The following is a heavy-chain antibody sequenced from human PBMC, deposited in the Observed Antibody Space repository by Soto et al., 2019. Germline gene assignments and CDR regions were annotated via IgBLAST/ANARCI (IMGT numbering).Heavy chain of an antibody. CDR3: VRDFGRYFRSGYMDV. Sequence: EVHLVESGGGLVKPGGSLRLSCAASGFTYSAFSMNWVRQAPGKGLEWLSSINEESTYIYYGDSLRGRSTISRDNAKDSLYLQIDSLRAENTAVYYCVRDFGRYFRSGYMDVWGDGATVTVSS. CDR1: GFTYSAFS. D-gene: IGHD3-9*01. CDR2: INEESTYI. J-gene: IGHJ6*03. V-gene: IGHV3-21*01.